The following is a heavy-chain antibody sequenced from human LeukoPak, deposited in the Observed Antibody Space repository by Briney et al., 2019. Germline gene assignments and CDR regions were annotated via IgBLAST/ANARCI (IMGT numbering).Heavy chain of an antibody. J-gene: IGHJ6*04. Sequence: GGSLRLSCAASGFTFSSYEMNWVREAPGKGLEWVSYISSSGSTIYYADSVKGRYPISRDNAKNSLYLQMNSLRAEDTAVYYCAELGITMIGGVWGKGTTVTISS. V-gene: IGHV3-48*03. CDR2: ISSSGSTI. D-gene: IGHD3-10*02. CDR3: AELGITMIGGV. CDR1: GFTFSSYE.